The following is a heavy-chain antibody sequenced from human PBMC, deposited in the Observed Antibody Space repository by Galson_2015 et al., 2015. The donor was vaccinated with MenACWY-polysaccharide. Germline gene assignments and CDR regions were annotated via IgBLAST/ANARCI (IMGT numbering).Heavy chain of an antibody. D-gene: IGHD4-17*01. CDR1: YG. CDR2: ITGGGDST. V-gene: IGHV3-23*01. J-gene: IGHJ3*01. Sequence: YGMSWVRQAPGKGLQWVSGITGGGDSTYYADSVKGRLTVSRDNSRNTLFLQMNSLRAEDTAIYYCAKSSNGDYVWGAFDVWGQGTMVIVSS. CDR3: AKSSNGDYVWGAFDV.